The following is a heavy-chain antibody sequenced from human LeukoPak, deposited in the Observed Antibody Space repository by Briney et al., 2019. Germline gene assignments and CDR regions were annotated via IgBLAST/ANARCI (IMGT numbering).Heavy chain of an antibody. CDR1: GYRFNNYW. D-gene: IGHD5-18*01. V-gene: IGHV5-51*01. CDR3: ARQAYTYAPFDY. CDR2: IYPGDSDT. Sequence: GESLKISCKGSGYRFNNYWIGWVRQMPGKGLEWMGIIYPGDSDTRYSPSFQVQVTISADRSISTAYLQWSSLKASDTAMYYCARQAYTYAPFDYWGQGTLVTVSS. J-gene: IGHJ4*02.